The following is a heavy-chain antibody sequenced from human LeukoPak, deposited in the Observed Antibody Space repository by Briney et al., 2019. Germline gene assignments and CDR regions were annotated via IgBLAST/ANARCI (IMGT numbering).Heavy chain of an antibody. CDR2: IYYSGST. CDR1: GGSISSYY. V-gene: IGHV4-59*01. Sequence: SETLSLTCTVSGGSISSYYWSWIRQPPGKGLEWIGYIYYSGSTNYNPSLKSRATISVDTSKNQFSLKLSSVTAADTAVYYCARGGMVTMVRGVSFDYWGQGTLVTVSS. CDR3: ARGGMVTMVRGVSFDY. J-gene: IGHJ4*02. D-gene: IGHD3-10*01.